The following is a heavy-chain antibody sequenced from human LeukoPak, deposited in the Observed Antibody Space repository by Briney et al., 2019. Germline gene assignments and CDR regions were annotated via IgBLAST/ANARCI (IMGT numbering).Heavy chain of an antibody. D-gene: IGHD3-10*01. J-gene: IGHJ4*02. V-gene: IGHV3-48*03. CDR1: GFTFSGCE. Sequence: GGSLRLSCVVSGFTFSGCEMNWVRQAPGKGLEWVSYISASGSSIYYADSVKGRFTISRDNAKNSLYLQMNSLRAEDTAVYYCAQMRGVRSRWGEGTLVTVSS. CDR3: AQMRGVRSR. CDR2: ISASGSSI.